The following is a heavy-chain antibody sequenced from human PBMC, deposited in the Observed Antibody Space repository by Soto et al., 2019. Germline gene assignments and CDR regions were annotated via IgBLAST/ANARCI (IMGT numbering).Heavy chain of an antibody. V-gene: IGHV3-7*01. D-gene: IGHD3-22*01. CDR3: ARAGGYYYDSSGYYRD. CDR2: IKQDGSEK. J-gene: IGHJ4*02. CDR1: GFTFSSYW. Sequence: PGGSLRLSCAASGFTFSSYWMSWVRQAPGKGLEWVANIKQDGSEKYYVDSVKGRFTISRDNAKNSLYLQMNSLRAEDTAVYYCARAGGYYYDSSGYYRDWGQGTLVTVSS.